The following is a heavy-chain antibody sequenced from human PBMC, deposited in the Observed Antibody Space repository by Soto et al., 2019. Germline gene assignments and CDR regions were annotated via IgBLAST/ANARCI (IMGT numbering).Heavy chain of an antibody. CDR3: AIGHFGVTMDV. Sequence: EVQLLESGGGLVQPGGSLSLSCAASEFTFSSYSMFWVRQAPGKGLEWVSGVNGGGDITYYAESVKGRFTISRDNSKNPLYLHRNSLKSEDTAVFYGAIGHFGVTMDVGGQGNTVSVSS. J-gene: IGHJ6*02. CDR2: VNGGGDIT. V-gene: IGHV3-23*01. CDR1: EFTFSSYS. D-gene: IGHD3-3*01.